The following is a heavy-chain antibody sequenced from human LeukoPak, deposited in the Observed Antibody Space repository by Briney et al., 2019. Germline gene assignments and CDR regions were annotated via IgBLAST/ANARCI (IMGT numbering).Heavy chain of an antibody. CDR2: IYYSGST. Sequence: PSETLSLTCTVSGGSISSYYWSWIRQPPGKGREWIGYIYYSGSTNYNPSLKSRVTISVDTSKNQFSLKLSSVTAADTAVYYCARDVAAAADYYYGMDVWGQGTTVTVSS. J-gene: IGHJ6*02. CDR3: ARDVAAAADYYYGMDV. V-gene: IGHV4-59*01. CDR1: GGSISSYY. D-gene: IGHD6-13*01.